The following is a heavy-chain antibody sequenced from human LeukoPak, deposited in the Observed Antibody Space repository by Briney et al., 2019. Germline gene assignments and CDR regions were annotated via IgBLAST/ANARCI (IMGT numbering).Heavy chain of an antibody. J-gene: IGHJ3*02. CDR1: GGSFSGYY. D-gene: IGHD3-10*01. CDR3: ARHLWRGGTTDSFDI. V-gene: IGHV4-34*01. Sequence: SETLSLTCAVYGGSFSGYYWSWTRQPPGKGLEWIGEINHSGSTNYNPSLKSRVTISVDTSKDQFSLKLSSVTAADTAVYYCARHLWRGGTTDSFDIWGQGTMVSVSS. CDR2: INHSGST.